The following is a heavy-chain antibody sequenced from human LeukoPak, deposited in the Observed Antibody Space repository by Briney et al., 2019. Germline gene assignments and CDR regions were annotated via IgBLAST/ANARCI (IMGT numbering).Heavy chain of an antibody. J-gene: IGHJ6*03. D-gene: IGHD6-13*01. Sequence: GGSLRLSCAASGFTFDDYAMHWVRQAPGKGLEWVSGTNWNGGNIGYADSVKGRFTISRDNAKNSLYLQMNSLRAEDTALYYCAKDIAAAGTSGGYMDVWGKGTTVTISS. CDR2: TNWNGGNI. CDR1: GFTFDDYA. V-gene: IGHV3-9*01. CDR3: AKDIAAAGTSGGYMDV.